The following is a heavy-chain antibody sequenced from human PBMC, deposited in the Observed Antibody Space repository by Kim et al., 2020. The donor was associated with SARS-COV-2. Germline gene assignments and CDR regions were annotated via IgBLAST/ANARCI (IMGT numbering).Heavy chain of an antibody. D-gene: IGHD3-16*01. V-gene: IGHV5-51*01. CDR3: ARPGLGSCGMDV. Sequence: RYSPSFQGQVTISADKSISTAYLQWSSLKASDTAMYYCARPGLGSCGMDVWGQGTTVTVSS. J-gene: IGHJ6*02.